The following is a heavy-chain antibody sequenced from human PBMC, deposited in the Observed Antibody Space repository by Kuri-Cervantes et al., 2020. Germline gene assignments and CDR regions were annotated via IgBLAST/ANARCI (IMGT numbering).Heavy chain of an antibody. Sequence: LRLSCTVSGGSISSGGYYWSWIRQHPGKGLEWIGYIYYSGSIYYNPSLKSRVTISVDTSKNQFSLKLSSVTAADTAVYYCARDSMTGIDYWGQGTLVTVSS. V-gene: IGHV4-31*03. D-gene: IGHD3-3*02. CDR2: IYYSGSI. CDR3: ARDSMTGIDY. J-gene: IGHJ4*02. CDR1: GGSISSGGYY.